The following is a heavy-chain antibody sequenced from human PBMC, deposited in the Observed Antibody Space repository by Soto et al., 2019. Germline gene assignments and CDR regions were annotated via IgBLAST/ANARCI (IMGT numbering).Heavy chain of an antibody. V-gene: IGHV3-7*01. D-gene: IGHD2-2*01. Sequence: PGGSLRLSCAASGFTFSSYWMSWVRQAPGKGLEWVANIKQDGSEKYYVDSVKGRFTISRDNAKNSLYLQMNSLRAEDTAVYYCASTLGYCSSTSCYATSDYWGQGTLVTVSS. CDR1: GFTFSSYW. J-gene: IGHJ4*02. CDR3: ASTLGYCSSTSCYATSDY. CDR2: IKQDGSEK.